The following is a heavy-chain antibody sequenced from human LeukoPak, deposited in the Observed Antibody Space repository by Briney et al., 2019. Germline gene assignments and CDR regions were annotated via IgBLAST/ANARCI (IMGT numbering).Heavy chain of an antibody. D-gene: IGHD6-19*01. V-gene: IGHV3-74*01. CDR3: AKGPWLAYPYYFDY. CDR2: INSDGSST. Sequence: GGSLRLSCAASGFTFSSYWMHWVRQAPGKGLVWVSRINSDGSSTSYADSVKGRFTISRDNAKNTLYLQMNNLRAEDTAVYYCAKGPWLAYPYYFDYWAREPWSPSPQ. CDR1: GFTFSSYW. J-gene: IGHJ4*02.